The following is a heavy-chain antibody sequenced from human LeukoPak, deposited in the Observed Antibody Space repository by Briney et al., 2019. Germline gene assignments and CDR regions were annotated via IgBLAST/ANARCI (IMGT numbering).Heavy chain of an antibody. J-gene: IGHJ4*02. Sequence: GESLKISCKGSGYSFSSYWIAWVRQMPGKGLEWMGIMYPGDSDIRYSPSFQGQVTISADKSISTAFLQWSSLKASDTAIYYCARFRRLYSSSSGHFDYWCQGTLVTVSS. CDR3: ARFRRLYSSSSGHFDY. CDR1: GYSFSSYW. D-gene: IGHD6-6*01. V-gene: IGHV5-51*01. CDR2: MYPGDSDI.